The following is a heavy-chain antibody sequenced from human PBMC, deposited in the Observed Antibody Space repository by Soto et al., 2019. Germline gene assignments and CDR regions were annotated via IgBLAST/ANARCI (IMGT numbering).Heavy chain of an antibody. CDR3: ARQFEVISYYYYGMDV. D-gene: IGHD3-16*02. V-gene: IGHV1-69*12. Sequence: QVQLVESGAEVKKPGSSVKVSCKASGGTFSIYAISWVRQAPGQGLEWMGGIIPIFGTANYAQKFQGRVTITADESTSTAYMELSSLRSEDTAVYYSARQFEVISYYYYGMDVWGQGTTVTVSS. CDR2: IIPIFGTA. J-gene: IGHJ6*02. CDR1: GGTFSIYA.